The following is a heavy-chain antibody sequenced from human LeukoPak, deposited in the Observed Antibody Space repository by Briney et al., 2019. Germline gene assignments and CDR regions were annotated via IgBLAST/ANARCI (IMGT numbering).Heavy chain of an antibody. CDR1: GGSISSSSYY. CDR3: ARVGSSWYHDY. D-gene: IGHD6-13*01. V-gene: IGHV4-39*07. Sequence: SETLSLTCTVSGGSISSSSYYWGWIRQPPGKGLEWIGSIYYSGSTYYNPSLKRRVTISVDTSKNQFSLKLSSVTAADTAVYYCARVGSSWYHDYWGQGTLVTVSS. CDR2: IYYSGST. J-gene: IGHJ4*02.